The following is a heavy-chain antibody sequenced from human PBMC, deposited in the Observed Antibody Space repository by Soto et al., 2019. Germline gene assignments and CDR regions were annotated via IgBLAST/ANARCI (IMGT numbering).Heavy chain of an antibody. CDR3: AKDQASGQGSFDS. CDR1: GFTFNIYG. CDR2: ISYDGSNQ. Sequence: VKLVESGGGVVQPGGSLRLSCAASGFTFNIYGMHWVRQAPDKGLEWVALISYDGSNQYYADSVKGRFTLSRDNSTNTLFLQMNSLRADDTAVYYCAKDQASGQGSFDSWGQGTLVTVSS. J-gene: IGHJ4*02. V-gene: IGHV3-30*18.